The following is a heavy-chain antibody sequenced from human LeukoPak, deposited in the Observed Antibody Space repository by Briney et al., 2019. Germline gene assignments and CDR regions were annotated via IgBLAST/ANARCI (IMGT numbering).Heavy chain of an antibody. Sequence: ASVKVSCKASGYTFDSYLIHWVRQAPGQGLEWRGVINPSDGSANYAQKFQGRVAMTRHMSTTTVYIELRSLRSEDTAIFYCARDLSKTPPHFDYWGLGTLVTVSS. V-gene: IGHV1-46*02. CDR1: GYTFDSYL. J-gene: IGHJ4*02. CDR2: INPSDGSA. CDR3: ARDLSKTPPHFDY.